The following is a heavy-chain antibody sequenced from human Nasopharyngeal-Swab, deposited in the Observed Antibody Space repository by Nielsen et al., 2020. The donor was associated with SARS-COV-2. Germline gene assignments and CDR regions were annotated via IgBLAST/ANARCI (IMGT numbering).Heavy chain of an antibody. V-gene: IGHV4-39*01. Sequence: RQAPGKGLEWIGSIYYSGSTYYDPSLKSRVTISVDTSKNQFSLKLSSVTAADTAVYYCARHGTTVTRNYAFDIWGQGTMVTVSS. D-gene: IGHD4-17*01. CDR3: ARHGTTVTRNYAFDI. J-gene: IGHJ3*02. CDR2: IYYSGST.